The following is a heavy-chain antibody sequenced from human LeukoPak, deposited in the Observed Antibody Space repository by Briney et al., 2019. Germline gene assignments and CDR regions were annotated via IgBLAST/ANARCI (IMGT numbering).Heavy chain of an antibody. CDR2: IYTSGST. J-gene: IGHJ4*02. CDR1: GGFISSGSYY. CDR3: TRDGYYYDSSGYN. Sequence: SETLSLTCTVSGGFISSGSYYWSWIRQPAGKGLEWIGRIYTSGSTNYNPSLKSRVTILVDTSKNQFSLKLSSVTTADTAVYYCTRDGYYYDSSGYNWGQGTLVTVSS. V-gene: IGHV4-61*02. D-gene: IGHD3-22*01.